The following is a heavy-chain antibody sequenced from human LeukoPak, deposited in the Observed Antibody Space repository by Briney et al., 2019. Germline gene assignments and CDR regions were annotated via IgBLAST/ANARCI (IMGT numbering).Heavy chain of an antibody. J-gene: IGHJ4*02. Sequence: GGSLRLSCAASGFTFSSYAMSWVRQAPGKGLEWVSAISGRGANIYYADSVKGRFTISRDNSKNTLYMQMSSLRAEDTAVYYCAKAVVIVPTATPFDYWGQGTLVTVSS. CDR2: ISGRGANI. CDR3: AKAVVIVPTATPFDY. CDR1: GFTFSSYA. D-gene: IGHD2-2*01. V-gene: IGHV3-23*01.